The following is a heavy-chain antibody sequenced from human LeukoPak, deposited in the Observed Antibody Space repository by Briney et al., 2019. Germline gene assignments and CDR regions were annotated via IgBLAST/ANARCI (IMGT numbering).Heavy chain of an antibody. CDR3: ARGASEIPDY. V-gene: IGHV3-21*01. CDR1: GFTFSSYS. CDR2: ISSSSSYI. D-gene: IGHD1-14*01. Sequence: AGGSLRLSCAASGFTFSSYSINWVRQAPGKGLEWVSSISSSSSYIYYADSVKGRFTISRDNAKNSLYLQMNSLRAEDTAVYYCARGASEIPDYWGQGTLVTVSS. J-gene: IGHJ4*02.